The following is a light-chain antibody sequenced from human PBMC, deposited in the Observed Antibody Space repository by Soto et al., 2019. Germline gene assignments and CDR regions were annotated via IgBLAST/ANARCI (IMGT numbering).Light chain of an antibody. CDR3: QQYDSSPWT. V-gene: IGKV3-20*01. CDR2: GAS. J-gene: IGKJ1*01. CDR1: QSVSSSF. Sequence: ESVLTQSPGTLSLSPGERATLSCSASQSVSSSFLAWYQLKPGQAPRLLIYGASSRATGIPDRFSGSGSGTDFTLTISRLEPEDFAVYYCQQYDSSPWTFGQGTKVEIK.